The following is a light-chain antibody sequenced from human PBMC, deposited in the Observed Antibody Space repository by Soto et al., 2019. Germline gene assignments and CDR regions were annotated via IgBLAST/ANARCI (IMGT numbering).Light chain of an antibody. CDR2: DVS. J-gene: IGKJ5*01. V-gene: IGKV3-11*01. CDR1: QSVTVY. CDR3: QQRSNWPPT. Sequence: EIVLTQSPGTLSLSPGERATLSFSASQSVTVYLAWYQVKSGQAPRLLIYDVSKRATGIPARFSGSGSGTDFNLNIASLEPEDSAVYYCQQRSNWPPTFGQGTRLEIK.